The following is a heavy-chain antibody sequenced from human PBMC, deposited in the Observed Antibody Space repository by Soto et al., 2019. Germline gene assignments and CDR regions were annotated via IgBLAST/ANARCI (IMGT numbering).Heavy chain of an antibody. CDR2: IYYSGST. J-gene: IGHJ5*02. D-gene: IGHD3-22*01. V-gene: IGHV4-30-4*01. CDR1: GGSISSGDYY. CDR3: ARETVDYYDSSGPVYNWFDP. Sequence: SETLSLTCTVSGGSISSGDYYWSWIRQPPGKGLEWIGYIYYSGSTYYNPSLKSRVTISVDTSKNQFSLKLSSVTAADTAVYYCARETVDYYDSSGPVYNWFDPWGQGTLVTVSS.